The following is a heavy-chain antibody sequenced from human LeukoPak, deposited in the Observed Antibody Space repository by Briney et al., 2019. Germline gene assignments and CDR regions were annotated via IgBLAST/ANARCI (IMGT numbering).Heavy chain of an antibody. CDR1: GFTFSSYE. Sequence: PGGSLRLSCAASGFTFSSYEMNWVRQAPGKGLEWVSYISSSGSTIYYADSVKGRFTISRDNAKNSLYLQMNSLGAEDTAVYYCARGYDSSGYFPDYWGQGTLVTVSS. CDR2: ISSSGSTI. D-gene: IGHD3-22*01. J-gene: IGHJ4*02. CDR3: ARGYDSSGYFPDY. V-gene: IGHV3-48*03.